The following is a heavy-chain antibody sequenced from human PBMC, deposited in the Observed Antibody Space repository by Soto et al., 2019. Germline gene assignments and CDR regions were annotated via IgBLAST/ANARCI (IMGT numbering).Heavy chain of an antibody. V-gene: IGHV4-59*08. CDR3: ARRPGAYYFDY. J-gene: IGHJ4*02. Sequence: QVQLQESGPGLVKPSETLSLICTVSGGSISSYYWNWIRQPPGKGLEWIGYIYYSGTTNYNPSLKSRLSISLDTSKNQISLNLSSVTAADTVVYYCARRPGAYYFDYWGQGTLVTVSS. CDR2: IYYSGTT. CDR1: GGSISSYY.